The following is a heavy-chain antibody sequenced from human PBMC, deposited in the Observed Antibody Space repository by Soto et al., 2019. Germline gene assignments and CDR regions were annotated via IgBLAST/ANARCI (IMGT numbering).Heavy chain of an antibody. CDR1: GFTFSEYA. D-gene: IGHD6-13*01. CDR2: LRGSGGST. J-gene: IGHJ4*02. CDR3: AKASIAYSNSWTDS. Sequence: PGGSLRLSCAASGFTFSEYAMTWVRQAPGKGLEWVSGLRGSGGSTYYADSVKGRFTISRDNSKNTLYLQMNSLRVEDTSVYYCAKASIAYSNSWTDSWGQGTLVTVSS. V-gene: IGHV3-23*01.